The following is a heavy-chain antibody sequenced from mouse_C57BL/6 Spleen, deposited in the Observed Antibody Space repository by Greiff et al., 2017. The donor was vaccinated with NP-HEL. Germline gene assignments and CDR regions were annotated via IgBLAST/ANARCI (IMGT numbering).Heavy chain of an antibody. CDR3: ARALGRGYFDV. J-gene: IGHJ1*03. V-gene: IGHV5-16*01. D-gene: IGHD4-1*01. CDR2: INYDGSST. CDR1: GFTFSDYY. Sequence: DVKLVESEGGLVQPGSSMKLSCTASGFTFSDYYMAWVRQVPEKGLEWVANINYDGSSTYYLDSLKSRFIISRDNAKNILYLQMSSLKSEDTATYYCARALGRGYFDVWGTGTTVTVSS.